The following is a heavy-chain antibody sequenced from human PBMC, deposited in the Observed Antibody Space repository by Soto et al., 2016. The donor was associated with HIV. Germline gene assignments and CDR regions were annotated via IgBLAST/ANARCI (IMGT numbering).Heavy chain of an antibody. J-gene: IGHJ4*02. D-gene: IGHD4-17*01. Sequence: VQLVESGGGVVQPGRSLRLSCAASGFTFSSYGMHWVRQAPGKGLEWVAVIWYDGSNKYYADSVKGRFTISRDNSKNTLYLQMNSLRAEDTAVYYCADGDYAPVGYWGQGTLVTVSS. V-gene: IGHV3-33*01. CDR2: IWYDGSNK. CDR3: ADGDYAPVGY. CDR1: GFTFSSYG.